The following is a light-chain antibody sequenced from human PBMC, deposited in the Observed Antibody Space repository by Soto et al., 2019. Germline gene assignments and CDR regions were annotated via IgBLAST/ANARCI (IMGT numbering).Light chain of an antibody. V-gene: IGKV3-15*01. J-gene: IGKJ2*01. CDR2: GAS. Sequence: EIVMTQSPATLSVSPGERATLSCRASQSVSSNLAWYQHKPGQAPRLFIYGASTRATGIPARFSGSGSGTEFTLTISSLQSEDFAVYYCQQYNNWPPYTFGQGTKLEIK. CDR1: QSVSSN. CDR3: QQYNNWPPYT.